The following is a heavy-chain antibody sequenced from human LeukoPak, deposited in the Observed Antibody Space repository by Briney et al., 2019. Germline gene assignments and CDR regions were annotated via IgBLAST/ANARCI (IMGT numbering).Heavy chain of an antibody. V-gene: IGHV3-48*03. CDR2: ISSSGSTI. Sequence: PGGSLRLSCAASGFTFRSYEMNWVRQAPGKGLEWVSYISSSGSTIYYADSVKGRFTLSRDNAKNSLYLQMNSLRAEDTAVYYCARGKWSTRHWGQGTLVTVSS. D-gene: IGHD2-15*01. CDR1: GFTFRSYE. J-gene: IGHJ4*02. CDR3: ARGKWSTRH.